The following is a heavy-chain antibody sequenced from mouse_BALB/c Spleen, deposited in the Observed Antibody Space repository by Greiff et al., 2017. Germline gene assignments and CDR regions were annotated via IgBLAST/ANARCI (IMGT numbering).Heavy chain of an antibody. CDR2: IYPGNVNT. Sequence: VKVVESGPELVKPGASVRISCKASGYTFTSYYIHWVKQRPGQGLEWIGWIYPGNVNTKYNEKFKGKATLTADKSSSTAYMQLSSLTSEDSAVYFCAREWGTYWGQGTSVTVSS. CDR1: GYTFTSYY. J-gene: IGHJ4*01. CDR3: AREWGTY. D-gene: IGHD1-3*01. V-gene: IGHV1S56*01.